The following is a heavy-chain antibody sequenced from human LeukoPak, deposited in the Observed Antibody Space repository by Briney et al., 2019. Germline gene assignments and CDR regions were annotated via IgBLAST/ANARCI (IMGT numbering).Heavy chain of an antibody. CDR3: ARAGSFDYYDSSGYLDY. J-gene: IGHJ4*02. D-gene: IGHD3-22*01. CDR2: IYYSGST. V-gene: IGHV4-31*03. CDR1: GGSISSGGYY. Sequence: SETLSLTCTVSGGSISSGGYYWSWIRQHPGKGLEWIGYIYYSGSTYYNPSLKSRVTISVDTSKNQFSLKLSSVTAADTAVYYCARAGSFDYYDSSGYLDYWGQGTLVTVSS.